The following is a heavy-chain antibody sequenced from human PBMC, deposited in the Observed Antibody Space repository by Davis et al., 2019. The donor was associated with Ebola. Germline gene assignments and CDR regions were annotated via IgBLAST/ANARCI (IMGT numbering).Heavy chain of an antibody. CDR1: GFTFSSYW. CDR2: IKQDGSEK. Sequence: GESLKISCAASGFTFSSYWMSWVRQAPGKGLEWVANIKQDGSEKYYVDSVKGRFTISRDNAKNSLYLQMNSLRAEDTAVYYCARDGRYYGMDVWGQGTTVTVSS. V-gene: IGHV3-7*01. J-gene: IGHJ6*02. CDR3: ARDGRYYGMDV.